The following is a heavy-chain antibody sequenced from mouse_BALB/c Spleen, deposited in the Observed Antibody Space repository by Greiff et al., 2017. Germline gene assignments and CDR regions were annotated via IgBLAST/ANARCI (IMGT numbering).Heavy chain of an antibody. D-gene: IGHD2-4*01. V-gene: IGHV1-77*01. CDR2: IYPGSGNT. Sequence: VQLQQSGAALARPRASVKISCKASGYTFPDSYINWGKQRTGQGLEWIGEIYPGSGNTYYNEKFNGKATLTADKSSSTAYMQLSSLTSEDSAVYFCARFDYDILYAMDYWGQGTSVTVSS. CDR1: GYTFPDSY. CDR3: ARFDYDILYAMDY. J-gene: IGHJ4*01.